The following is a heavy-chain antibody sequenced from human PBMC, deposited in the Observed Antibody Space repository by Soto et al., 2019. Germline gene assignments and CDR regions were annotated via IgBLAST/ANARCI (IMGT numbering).Heavy chain of an antibody. J-gene: IGHJ4*02. V-gene: IGHV5-51*01. CDR3: ARHGPHLGYSSGWYLDY. CDR2: IYPGDSDT. CDR1: GYSFTRYW. Sequence: GESLKISCKGSGYSFTRYWIGWVRQMPGKGLEWMGIIYPGDSDTRYSPSFQGQVTISADKSISTAYLQWSSLKASDTAMYYCARHGPHLGYSSGWYLDYWGQGTLVTVSS. D-gene: IGHD6-19*01.